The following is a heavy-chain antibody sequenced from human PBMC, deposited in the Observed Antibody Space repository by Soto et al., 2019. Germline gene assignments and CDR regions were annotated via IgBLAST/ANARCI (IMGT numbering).Heavy chain of an antibody. J-gene: IGHJ4*02. CDR3: ARGTYDFWIPNLFGSGPVYSDY. CDR2: ISAYNGNT. Sequence: ASVKVSCKASGYTFTSYGISWVRQAPGQGLEWMGWISAYNGNTNYAQKLQGRVTMTTDTSTSTAYMELRSLRSDDTAVYYCARGTYDFWIPNLFGSGPVYSDYWGQGTLVTVSS. V-gene: IGHV1-18*01. D-gene: IGHD3-3*01. CDR1: GYTFTSYG.